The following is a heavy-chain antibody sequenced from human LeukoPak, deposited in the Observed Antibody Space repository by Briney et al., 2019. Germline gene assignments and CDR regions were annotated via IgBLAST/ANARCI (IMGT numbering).Heavy chain of an antibody. J-gene: IGHJ4*02. V-gene: IGHV4-59*01. Sequence: SETLSLTCTVSGVSISSYYWSWIRQPPGKGLEWIGYIYYSGSTNYNPSLKSRVTISVDTSKNQFSLKLSSVTAADTAVYYCARGDSSGWPYFDYWGQGTLVTVSS. CDR2: IYYSGST. D-gene: IGHD6-19*01. CDR1: GVSISSYY. CDR3: ARGDSSGWPYFDY.